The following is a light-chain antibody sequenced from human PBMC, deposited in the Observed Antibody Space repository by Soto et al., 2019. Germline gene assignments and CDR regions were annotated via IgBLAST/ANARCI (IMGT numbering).Light chain of an antibody. V-gene: IGLV2-14*01. J-gene: IGLJ2*01. CDR2: EVS. Sequence: QSALTQPASVSGSPGQSITISCTGTSSDVGGYDYVSWYQHHPGKVPKLIIYEVSKRPSGVSHRFSGSKSGNTASLTIFGLQTEDEADYYCSSYTTTSALVFGGGTKLTVL. CDR1: SSDVGGYDY. CDR3: SSYTTTSALV.